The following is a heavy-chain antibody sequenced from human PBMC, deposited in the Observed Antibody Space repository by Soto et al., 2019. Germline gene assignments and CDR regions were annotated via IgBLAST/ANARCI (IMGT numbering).Heavy chain of an antibody. CDR1: GFTFSSYA. J-gene: IGHJ4*02. CDR3: AKRRGAGGHFDY. CDR2: VSIGGST. V-gene: IGHV3-23*01. D-gene: IGHD2-15*01. Sequence: PXESLRLSCAASGFTFSSYAMGWVRQGPGKGLERVAVVSIGGSTHYADSVRGRFTISRDNSKNTLSLQMNSLTAEDTAVYFCAKRRGAGGHFDYWGQGALVTVSS.